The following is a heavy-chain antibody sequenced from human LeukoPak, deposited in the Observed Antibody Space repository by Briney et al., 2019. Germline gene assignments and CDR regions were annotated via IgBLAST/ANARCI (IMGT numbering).Heavy chain of an antibody. CDR1: GFTFDDYA. Sequence: GGSLSLSCVASGFTFDDYAMHWVREAPGKGLEWVSLISGDAYTTYYADSVKGRFTISRDNSKNSLYLQMNSLRTEDTALYYCATYKNQLRTVYFDYWGQGTLVTVSS. V-gene: IGHV3-43*02. J-gene: IGHJ4*02. D-gene: IGHD1-1*01. CDR2: ISGDAYTT. CDR3: ATYKNQLRTVYFDY.